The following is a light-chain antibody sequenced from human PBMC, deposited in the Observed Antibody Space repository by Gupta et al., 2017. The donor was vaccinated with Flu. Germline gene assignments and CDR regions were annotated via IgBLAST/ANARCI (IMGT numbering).Light chain of an antibody. CDR3: QSADSSDTWV. CDR1: ELPKQY. V-gene: IGLV3-25*02. CDR2: KDT. J-gene: IGLJ3*02. Sequence: SYTLTQPLSVSVSPGQTARISCSGDELPKQYSYWYQQRPGQAPVLLIYKDTERPSWIPERFSGSRSGTSVRLTINGVQAEDEADYYCQSADSSDTWVFGGGT.